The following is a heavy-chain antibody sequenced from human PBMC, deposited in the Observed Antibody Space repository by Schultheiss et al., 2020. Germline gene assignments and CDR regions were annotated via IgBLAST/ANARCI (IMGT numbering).Heavy chain of an antibody. Sequence: GESLKISCAASGFTFSSYWMSWVRQAPGKGLEWVSAISGSGGNTYYADSVKGRFTISRDNSKNTLFLQMNSLRAEDTAVYYCASGGQIRQPDYWGQGTLVTVSS. CDR1: GFTFSSYW. V-gene: IGHV3-23*01. CDR2: ISGSGGNT. D-gene: IGHD4-17*01. CDR3: ASGGQIRQPDY. J-gene: IGHJ4*02.